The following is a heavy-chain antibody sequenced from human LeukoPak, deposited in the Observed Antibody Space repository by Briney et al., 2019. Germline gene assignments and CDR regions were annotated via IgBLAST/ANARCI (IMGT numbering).Heavy chain of an antibody. CDR1: GYSFTTYW. D-gene: IGHD6-19*01. CDR3: ASQRYSSGWSFDY. V-gene: IGHV5-51*01. J-gene: IGHJ4*02. Sequence: GESLKISCKASGYSFTTYWIGWVRQMPGKGLEWMGIIYPGDSDTRYRPSFQRQVTISADKSISTAYLQWSSLKASDTAMYYCASQRYSSGWSFDYWGQGTLVTVSS. CDR2: IYPGDSDT.